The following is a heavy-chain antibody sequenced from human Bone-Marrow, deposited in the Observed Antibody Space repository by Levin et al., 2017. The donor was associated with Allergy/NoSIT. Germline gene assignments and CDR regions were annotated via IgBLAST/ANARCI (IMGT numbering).Heavy chain of an antibody. CDR2: ISSSASTI. V-gene: IGHV3-48*03. CDR1: GFIFSNYE. J-gene: IGHJ6*04. CDR3: AREGYRGYGMDV. Sequence: GGSLRLSCAASGFIFSNYEMNWVRQAPGKGLEWVSYISSSASTIHYADSVRGRFAISRDNAKNSLYLQMNSLRAEDTAIYYCAREGYRGYGMDVWGKGTTVTVSS. D-gene: IGHD5-12*01.